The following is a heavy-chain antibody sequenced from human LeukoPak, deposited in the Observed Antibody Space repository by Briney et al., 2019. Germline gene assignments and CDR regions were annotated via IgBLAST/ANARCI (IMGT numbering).Heavy chain of an antibody. CDR2: INTGGDP. CDR3: ARDFSDIVVVVAASKLGYMDV. D-gene: IGHD2-15*01. Sequence: GGSLRLSCAASGFIVSDSYMSWVRQAPGKGLEWASLINTGGDPYYADSVKGRFTISRDNSKNTLYLQMNSLRAEDTAVYYCARDFSDIVVVVAASKLGYMDVWGKGTTVTVSS. J-gene: IGHJ6*03. CDR1: GFIVSDSY. V-gene: IGHV3-66*01.